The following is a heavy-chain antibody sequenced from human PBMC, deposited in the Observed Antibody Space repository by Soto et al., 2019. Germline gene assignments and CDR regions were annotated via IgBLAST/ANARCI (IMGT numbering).Heavy chain of an antibody. Sequence: QVQLQQWGAGLLKPSETLSLTCAVYGGSFSGYYWSWIRQPPGKGLEWIGEINHSGSTNYNPSLKSRVTISVDTSKNQFSLKLSSVTAADTAVYYCARVVVVAAEAIDAFDIWGQGTMVTVSS. V-gene: IGHV4-34*01. D-gene: IGHD2-15*01. CDR2: INHSGST. J-gene: IGHJ3*02. CDR3: ARVVVVAAEAIDAFDI. CDR1: GGSFSGYY.